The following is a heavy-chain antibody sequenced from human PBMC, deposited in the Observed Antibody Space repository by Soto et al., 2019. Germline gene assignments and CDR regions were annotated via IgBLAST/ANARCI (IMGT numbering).Heavy chain of an antibody. V-gene: IGHV4-59*08. D-gene: IGHD3-9*01. CDR2: IYYSGST. CDR1: GGSISRYY. Sequence: SETLSVLYTVAGGSISRYYWSWIRQSPGKGLGWIGDIYYSGSTTYNPSLNSRVTKSVDTSENQCSLKLSSVTAADTAVYYCARLFVPPILTGYYKWYEAFDIWRQGTMVIVSS. J-gene: IGHJ3*02. CDR3: ARLFVPPILTGYYKWYEAFDI.